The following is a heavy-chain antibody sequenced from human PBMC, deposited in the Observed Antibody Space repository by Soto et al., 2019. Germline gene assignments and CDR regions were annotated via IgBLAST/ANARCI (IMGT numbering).Heavy chain of an antibody. V-gene: IGHV3-7*04. CDR1: GFTFSNSW. Sequence: GGSLRLSCAASGFTFSNSWMSWVRQAPGKGLEWVANIKEDASEIHYVDSVKGRFTISRDNAKNCLYLQMSSLRVEDTGVYYCARDDWGPAHIRGQGTPVTVSS. J-gene: IGHJ4*02. CDR3: ARDDWGPAHI. D-gene: IGHD2-2*01. CDR2: IKEDASEI.